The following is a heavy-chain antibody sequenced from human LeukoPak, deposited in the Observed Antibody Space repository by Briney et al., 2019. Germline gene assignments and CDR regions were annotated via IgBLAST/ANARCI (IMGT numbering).Heavy chain of an antibody. CDR1: GGSISSYY. CDR2: IYYSGGT. J-gene: IGHJ4*02. V-gene: IGHV4-59*01. CDR3: ARVGYSSSY. D-gene: IGHD6-13*01. Sequence: SETLSLTCTVSGGSISSYYWSWIRQPPGKGLEWIGYIYYSGGTNYNPSLKSRVTISVDTSKNQFSLKLSSVTAADTAVYYCARVGYSSSYWGQGTLVTVSS.